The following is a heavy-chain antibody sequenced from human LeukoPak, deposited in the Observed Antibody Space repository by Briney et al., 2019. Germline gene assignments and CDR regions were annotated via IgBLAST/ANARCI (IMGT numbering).Heavy chain of an antibody. CDR2: ISNSGTLT. CDR3: ARDGAAGGFDV. D-gene: IGHD6-13*01. Sequence: PGGSLRLSCAASGFTFSTFGMNWVRQAPGKGLEWVSYISNSGTLTDYADSVKGRFTMSRDNAKSSLYLQMNSLSVEDTAVYYCARDGAAGGFDVWGQGTMVTVSS. V-gene: IGHV3-48*04. CDR1: GFTFSTFG. J-gene: IGHJ3*01.